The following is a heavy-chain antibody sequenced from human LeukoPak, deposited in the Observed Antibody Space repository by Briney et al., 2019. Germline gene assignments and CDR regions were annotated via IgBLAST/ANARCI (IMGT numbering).Heavy chain of an antibody. CDR2: ISGSGGRT. J-gene: IGHJ4*02. CDR3: ARDGSGSLDY. CDR1: GFTFSRYG. Sequence: QYGGTLRLSCAASGFTFSRYGMSWVRQAPGKGLEWVSAISGSGGRTYYADSVKGRFTISRDNSKNTLYLQMNSLRAEDTAVYYCARDGSGSLDYWGQGTLVTVSS. D-gene: IGHD3-10*01. V-gene: IGHV3-23*01.